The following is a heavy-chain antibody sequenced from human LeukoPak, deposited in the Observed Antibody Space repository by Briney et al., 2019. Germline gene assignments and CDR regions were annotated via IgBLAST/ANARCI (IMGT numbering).Heavy chain of an antibody. D-gene: IGHD5-18*01. Sequence: PGGSLRLSCAASGFTFDDYAMHWVRQALGKGLEWVSGISWNSGSIGYADSVKGRFTISRDNAKNSLYLQMNSLRAEDTALYYCAKDRGRGYSYGYSYDYWGQGTLVTVSS. CDR3: AKDRGRGYSYGYSYDY. CDR2: ISWNSGSI. V-gene: IGHV3-9*01. CDR1: GFTFDDYA. J-gene: IGHJ4*02.